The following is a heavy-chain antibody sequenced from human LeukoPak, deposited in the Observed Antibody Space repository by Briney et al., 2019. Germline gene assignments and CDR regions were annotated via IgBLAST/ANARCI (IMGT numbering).Heavy chain of an antibody. J-gene: IGHJ4*02. Sequence: GTSLRLSCAASGFTFSDYGMHWVRQAPGKGLEWVAVLSSGGSHEYFADSVKGRFTISRDNSKNTLNLQMSSLRPEDTAVYYCAKEGATAGKMRFHFDYWGQGTLVTVSS. D-gene: IGHD6-13*01. CDR3: AKEGATAGKMRFHFDY. V-gene: IGHV3-30*18. CDR2: LSSGGSHE. CDR1: GFTFSDYG.